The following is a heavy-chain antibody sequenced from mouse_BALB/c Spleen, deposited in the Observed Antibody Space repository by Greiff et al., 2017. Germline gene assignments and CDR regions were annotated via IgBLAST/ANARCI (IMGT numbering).Heavy chain of an antibody. CDR2: ISYSGST. CDR3: ARSSYYDYDGGFAY. J-gene: IGHJ3*01. CDR1: GDSITSGY. V-gene: IGHV3-8*02. Sequence: EVQRVESGPSLVKPSQTLSLTCSVTGDSITSGYWNWIRKFPGNKLEYMGYISYSGSTYYSPSLKSRISITRDTSKNQYYLQLNSVTTEDTATYYCARSSYYDYDGGFAYWGQGTLVTVSA. D-gene: IGHD2-4*01.